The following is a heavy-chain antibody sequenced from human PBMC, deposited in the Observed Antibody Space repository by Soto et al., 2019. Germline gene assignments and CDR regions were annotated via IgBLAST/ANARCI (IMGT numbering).Heavy chain of an antibody. CDR1: GGTFSSYA. CDR3: ARAGGGSGWYEPGLTTDYYYYGMDV. D-gene: IGHD6-19*01. Sequence: GASVKVSCKASGGTFSSYAISWVRQAPGQGLEWMGGIIPIFGTANYAQKFQGRVTITADESTSTAYMELSSLRSEDTAVYYCARAGGGSGWYEPGLTTDYYYYGMDVWGQGTTVTVSS. J-gene: IGHJ6*02. CDR2: IIPIFGTA. V-gene: IGHV1-69*13.